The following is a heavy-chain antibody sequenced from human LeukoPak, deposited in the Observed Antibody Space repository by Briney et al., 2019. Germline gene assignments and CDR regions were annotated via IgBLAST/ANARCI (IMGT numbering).Heavy chain of an antibody. D-gene: IGHD3-16*01. CDR2: ISWNSGSI. CDR3: AKDYLGVVGAFDI. CDR1: GFTFEDYA. Sequence: GGSLRLSCEASGFTFEDYAMHWVRQAPGKGLGGVSGISWNSGSIGYADSVKGRFTISRDNAKNSLYLQMNSLRAEDTALYYCAKDYLGVVGAFDIWGQGTMVTVSS. V-gene: IGHV3-9*01. J-gene: IGHJ3*02.